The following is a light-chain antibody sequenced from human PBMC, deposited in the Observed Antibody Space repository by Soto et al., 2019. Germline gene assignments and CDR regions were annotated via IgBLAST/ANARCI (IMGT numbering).Light chain of an antibody. CDR1: QSISSW. V-gene: IGKV1-5*01. Sequence: TQSPCAVSLSPGGRATLSCRASQSISSWLAWYQQKPGKAPKLLIYDASSLESGVPSRFSGSGSGTDYTLTISSLQPEDFATYYCQQYYNTPQTFGQGTKVDIK. J-gene: IGKJ1*01. CDR2: DAS. CDR3: QQYYNTPQT.